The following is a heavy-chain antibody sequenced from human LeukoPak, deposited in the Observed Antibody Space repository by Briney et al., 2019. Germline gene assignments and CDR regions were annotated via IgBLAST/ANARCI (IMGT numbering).Heavy chain of an antibody. CDR3: ATFQIVVVPAAEDFDY. Sequence: GGSLRLSCAASGFTFSSYSMNWVRQAPGKGLEWVSSISSSSSYIYYADSVKGRFTISRDNAKNSLYLQMDSLRAEDTAVYYCATFQIVVVPAAEDFDYWGQGTLVTVSS. CDR2: ISSSSSYI. J-gene: IGHJ4*02. V-gene: IGHV3-21*04. CDR1: GFTFSSYS. D-gene: IGHD2-2*01.